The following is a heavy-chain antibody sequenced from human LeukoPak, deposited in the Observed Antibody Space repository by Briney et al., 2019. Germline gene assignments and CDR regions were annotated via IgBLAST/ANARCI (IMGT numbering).Heavy chain of an antibody. CDR1: GYTFTSYG. CDR3: ARTLPSWSYKYYYYYGMDV. D-gene: IGHD1-26*01. J-gene: IGHJ6*02. V-gene: IGHV1-18*01. Sequence: ASVKVSCKASGYTFTSYGISWVRQAPGQGLEWMGWISAYNGNTNYAQKLQGRVTMTTDTSTSTAYMELRSLRSDDTAVYYCARTLPSWSYKYYYYYGMDVWGQGTTVTVSS. CDR2: ISAYNGNT.